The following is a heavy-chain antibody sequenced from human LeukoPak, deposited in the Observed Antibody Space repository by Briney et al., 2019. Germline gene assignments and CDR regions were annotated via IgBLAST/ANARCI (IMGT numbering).Heavy chain of an antibody. Sequence: GGSLRLSCAASGFTFSSYGMHWVRQAPGKGLGWVAVIWYDGSNKYYVDSVKGRFTISRDNSKNTLYLQMNSLRAEDTAVYYCARDQNEGYGDYFYYFDYWGQGTLVTVSS. CDR2: IWYDGSNK. CDR1: GFTFSSYG. CDR3: ARDQNEGYGDYFYYFDY. D-gene: IGHD4-17*01. V-gene: IGHV3-33*08. J-gene: IGHJ4*02.